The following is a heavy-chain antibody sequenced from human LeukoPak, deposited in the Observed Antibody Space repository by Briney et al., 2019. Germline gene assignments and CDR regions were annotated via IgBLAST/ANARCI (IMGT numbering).Heavy chain of an antibody. CDR2: IKSTLDGGTT. CDR3: TTSSWGNPVS. Sequence: GGSLRLSCAVSGLXFIDAYITWVRQAPGRALEWVGLIKSTLDGGTTHYAAPVRGRFTVSRDDSKNTLFLQMNSLKTEDTAVYYCTTSSWGNPVSWGQGTLVTVSS. V-gene: IGHV3-15*01. D-gene: IGHD3-16*01. J-gene: IGHJ5*02. CDR1: GLXFIDAY.